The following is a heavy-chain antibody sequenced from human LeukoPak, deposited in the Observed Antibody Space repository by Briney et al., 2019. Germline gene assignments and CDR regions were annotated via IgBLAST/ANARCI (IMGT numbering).Heavy chain of an antibody. CDR2: ISSSGSTI. Sequence: GGSLRLSCAASGFTFRSYEMNWVRQAPGKGLEWVSYISSSGSTIYYADSVKGRFTISRDNAKNSLYLQMNSLRAEDTAVYYCAKRIQSAMATGYWGQGTLVTVSS. CDR3: AKRIQSAMATGY. D-gene: IGHD5-18*01. V-gene: IGHV3-48*03. J-gene: IGHJ4*02. CDR1: GFTFRSYE.